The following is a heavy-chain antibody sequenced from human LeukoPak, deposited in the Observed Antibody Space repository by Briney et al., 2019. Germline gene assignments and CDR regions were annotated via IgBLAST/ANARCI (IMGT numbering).Heavy chain of an antibody. D-gene: IGHD5-18*01. CDR3: AKNRGYNYGLDAFDI. CDR2: IQYDGSEE. CDR1: GFTFSSYG. V-gene: IGHV3-30*02. J-gene: IGHJ3*02. Sequence: GGSLRPSCAASGFTFSSYGTNWVRQAPGKGLEWVTFIQYDGSEEYYGDSVKGRFTISRDNSKNTLYLQFNSLRPEDTAVYYCAKNRGYNYGLDAFDIWGQGTMVTVSS.